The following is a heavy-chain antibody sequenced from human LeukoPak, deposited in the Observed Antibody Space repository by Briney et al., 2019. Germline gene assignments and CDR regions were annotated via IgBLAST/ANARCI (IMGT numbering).Heavy chain of an antibody. CDR3: ARDQSPGLFDS. CDR2: INPNSGDT. J-gene: IGHJ4*02. CDR1: GYTFTGYY. Sequence: ASVKVSCKASGYTFTGYYMHWVRQAPGQGLECMGWINPNSGDTNYAQKFQGRVTMTRDTSISTAYMELSRLRSDDTAVYYCARDQSPGLFDSWGQGTLVTVSS. V-gene: IGHV1-2*02.